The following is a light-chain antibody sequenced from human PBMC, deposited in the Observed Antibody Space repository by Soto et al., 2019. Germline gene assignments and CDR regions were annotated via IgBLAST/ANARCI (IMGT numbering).Light chain of an antibody. V-gene: IGKV3-11*01. CDR1: QSVSSY. J-gene: IGKJ5*01. CDR3: QQRSNPIT. Sequence: EIVLTQSPATLSLSPGERATLSCRASQSVSSYLAWYQQKPGQAPRLLIYDAFNRATGIPARFSGSGFGTDFTLTISSLEPEDLAVYYCQQRSNPITFGQGTRLEIK. CDR2: DAF.